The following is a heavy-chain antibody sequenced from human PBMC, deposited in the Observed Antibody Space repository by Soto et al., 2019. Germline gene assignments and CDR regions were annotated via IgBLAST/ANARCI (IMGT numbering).Heavy chain of an antibody. Sequence: QVQLVQSGAEVKKPGSSVKVSCKASGGTFSSYAISWARQAPGQGLEWMGGIIPIFGTANYAQKFQGRVTITADESTSTAYMELSSLRSEDTAVYYCARDSYYDSSGYPEYFQHWGQGTLVTVSS. V-gene: IGHV1-69*01. J-gene: IGHJ1*01. CDR2: IIPIFGTA. D-gene: IGHD3-22*01. CDR3: ARDSYYDSSGYPEYFQH. CDR1: GGTFSSYA.